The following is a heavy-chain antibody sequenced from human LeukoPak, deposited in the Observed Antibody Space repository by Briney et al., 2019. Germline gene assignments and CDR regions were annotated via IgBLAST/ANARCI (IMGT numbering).Heavy chain of an antibody. CDR2: ISAYNGNT. D-gene: IGHD3-22*01. J-gene: IGHJ3*02. CDR3: ARVLLTYYYDSSGSIPYAFDI. CDR1: GYTFTSYG. V-gene: IGHV1-18*01. Sequence: GASVKVSCKASGYTFTSYGISWVRQAPGQGLEWMGWISAYNGNTNYAQKLQGRVTMTTDTSTSTAYMELRSLRSDDTAVYYCARVLLTYYYDSSGSIPYAFDIWGQGTMVTVSS.